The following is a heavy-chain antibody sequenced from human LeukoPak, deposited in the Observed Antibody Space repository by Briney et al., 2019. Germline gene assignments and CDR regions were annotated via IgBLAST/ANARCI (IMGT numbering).Heavy chain of an antibody. Sequence: SVKVSCKASGGTFSSYAISWVRQAPGQGLEWMGGIIPIFGTANYAQKFQGRVTITADKSTSTAYMELSSLRSEDTAVYYCARRFKRGGYDAFDIWGQGTMVTVSS. CDR3: ARRFKRGGYDAFDI. J-gene: IGHJ3*02. D-gene: IGHD3-22*01. V-gene: IGHV1-69*06. CDR1: GGTFSSYA. CDR2: IIPIFGTA.